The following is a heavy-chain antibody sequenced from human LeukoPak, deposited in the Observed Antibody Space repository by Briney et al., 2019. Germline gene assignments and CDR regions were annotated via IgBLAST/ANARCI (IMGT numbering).Heavy chain of an antibody. CDR3: ARDRLTNDAFDI. D-gene: IGHD2-8*01. CDR2: INSDGSGT. Sequence: GGSPRLSCAASGFTFNSYWMHWVRQAPGKGLVWVSRINSDGSGTSDADFVKGRFTISRDNSKNTLYLQMNSLRAEDTAMYYCARDRLTNDAFDIWGQGTIVTVSS. V-gene: IGHV3-74*01. J-gene: IGHJ3*02. CDR1: GFTFNSYW.